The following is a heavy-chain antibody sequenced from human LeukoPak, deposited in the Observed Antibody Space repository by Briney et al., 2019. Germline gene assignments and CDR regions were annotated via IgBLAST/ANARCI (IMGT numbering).Heavy chain of an antibody. V-gene: IGHV3-23*01. Sequence: GGSLRLSCAASGFTFSTYAMSWVRQAPGKGLEWVSAISGPAGSSYYADSVKGRFTITRDNSKNMLYLQMNSLRAEDTAVYYCAKDLRNWNYYFDYWGQGTLVTVSS. CDR2: ISGPAGSS. CDR1: GFTFSTYA. J-gene: IGHJ4*02. CDR3: AKDLRNWNYYFDY. D-gene: IGHD1-7*01.